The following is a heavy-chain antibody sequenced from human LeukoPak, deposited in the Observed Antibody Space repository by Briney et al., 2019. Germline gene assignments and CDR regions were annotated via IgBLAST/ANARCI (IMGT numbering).Heavy chain of an antibody. J-gene: IGHJ6*03. CDR1: GFTFSSYS. Sequence: GGSLRLSCAASGFTFSSYSMNWVRQAPGKGLEWVSSISSSSSYIYYADSVKGRFTISRDNAKNSLYLQMNSLRAEDTAVYYWAREGGGGLGWEPLIPHYYYYYYMDVWGKGTTVTVSS. V-gene: IGHV3-21*01. D-gene: IGHD1-26*01. CDR3: AREGGGGLGWEPLIPHYYYYYYMDV. CDR2: ISSSSSYI.